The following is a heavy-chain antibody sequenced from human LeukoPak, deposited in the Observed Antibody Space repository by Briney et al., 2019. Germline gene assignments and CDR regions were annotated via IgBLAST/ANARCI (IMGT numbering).Heavy chain of an antibody. D-gene: IGHD6-13*01. CDR1: GGTFSSYA. V-gene: IGHV1-69*05. Sequence: SVKVSCKASGGTFSSYAISWVRQAPGQGLEWMGRIIPIFGTANYAQKFQGRVTITTDESTSTAYMELSSRRSEDTAVYYCARLEAAAGFAFDIWGQGTMVTVSS. J-gene: IGHJ3*02. CDR2: IIPIFGTA. CDR3: ARLEAAAGFAFDI.